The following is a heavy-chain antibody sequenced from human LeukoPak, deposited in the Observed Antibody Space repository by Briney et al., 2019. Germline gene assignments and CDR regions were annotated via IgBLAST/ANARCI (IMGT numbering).Heavy chain of an antibody. CDR2: INPNSGGT. Sequence: ASVKVSCKASGYTFTGYYMHWVRQAPGQGLEWMGWINPNSGGTNYAQKFQGRVTMTTDTSMSTAYMELSRLTSDDPAVYYCARAGGRSWFDPWGQGTLVTVSS. J-gene: IGHJ5*02. V-gene: IGHV1-2*02. CDR3: ARAGGRSWFDP. CDR1: GYTFTGYY.